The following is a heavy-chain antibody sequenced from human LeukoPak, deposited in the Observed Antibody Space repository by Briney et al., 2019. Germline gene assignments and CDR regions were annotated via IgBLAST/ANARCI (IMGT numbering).Heavy chain of an antibody. CDR3: ARDGRNCSGGSCYRDYYYYYYMDV. J-gene: IGHJ6*03. D-gene: IGHD2-15*01. V-gene: IGHV1-2*02. Sequence: ASVKVSCKTSGYTFTAYYIHWVRQAPGQGLEWMGWINPNSGGTNYAQKFQGRVTMTRDTSISTAYMELSRLRSDDTAVYYCARDGRNCSGGSCYRDYYYYYYMDVWGKGTTVTISS. CDR1: GYTFTAYY. CDR2: INPNSGGT.